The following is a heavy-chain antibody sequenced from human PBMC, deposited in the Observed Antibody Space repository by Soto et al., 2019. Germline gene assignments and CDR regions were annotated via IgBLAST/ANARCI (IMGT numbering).Heavy chain of an antibody. V-gene: IGHV3-30*18. CDR3: AKAQAVTPEDYYYYGMDV. CDR2: MSYDGSDK. Sequence: QVQLVEAGGGVVQPARSLRLSCAASGFTFRNYGMHWVRQAPGKGLECGAGMSYDGSDKYFADSVKGRFTISRDNSKNTLYLQMNSLRAEDTAVYYCAKAQAVTPEDYYYYGMDVWGQGTTVTVSS. J-gene: IGHJ6*02. D-gene: IGHD4-4*01. CDR1: GFTFRNYG.